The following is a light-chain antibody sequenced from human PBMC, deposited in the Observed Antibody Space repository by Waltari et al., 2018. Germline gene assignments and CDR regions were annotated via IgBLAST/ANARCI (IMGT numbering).Light chain of an antibody. CDR3: GAWDSGLSVGV. Sequence: QSVLTQPPSVSAAPGPKVTISCSGSSANIGNNYVSLYQQLPGPAPKLLIYDNTKRPSGIPDRFSASKSGASATLGITGLQTGDEADYFCGAWDSGLSVGVFGGGTKLTVL. CDR1: SANIGNNY. CDR2: DNT. V-gene: IGLV1-51*01. J-gene: IGLJ2*01.